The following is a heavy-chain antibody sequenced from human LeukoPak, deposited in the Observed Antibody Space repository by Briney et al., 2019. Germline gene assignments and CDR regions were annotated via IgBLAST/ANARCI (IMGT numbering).Heavy chain of an antibody. CDR2: IIPIFGTA. V-gene: IGHV1-69*05. CDR1: GGTFSSYA. CDR3: ASEGYYDSSGYYGY. D-gene: IGHD3-22*01. J-gene: IGHJ4*02. Sequence: GASVKVSCKASGGTFSSYAISWVRQAPGQGLEWMGGIIPIFGTANYAQKFQGRVTITTDESTSTAYMELSSLRSEDTAVYYCASEGYYDSSGYYGYWGQGTLVTVSS.